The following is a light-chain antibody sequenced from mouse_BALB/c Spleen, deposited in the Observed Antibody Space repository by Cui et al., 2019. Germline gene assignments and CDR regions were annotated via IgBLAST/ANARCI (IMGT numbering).Light chain of an antibody. CDR3: QNDHSFT. J-gene: IGKJ4*01. CDR2: GAS. CDR1: QSLLNSGNQKNY. V-gene: IGKV8-28*01. Sequence: DIVMTQSPSSLSVSAGEKVTMSCKSSQSLLNSGNQKNYLAWYQQKPGQPPKLLIYGASTRESGVPDRFTGSGSGTDFTLTISSVQAEDLAVYYCQNDHSFTLGSGTKLEIK.